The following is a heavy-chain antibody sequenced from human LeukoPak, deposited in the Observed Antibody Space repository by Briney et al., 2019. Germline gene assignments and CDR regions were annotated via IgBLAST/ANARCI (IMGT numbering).Heavy chain of an antibody. V-gene: IGHV4-59*01. CDR3: ARAVAYYYDSSGYRFDAFDI. CDR2: IYYSGST. CDR1: GGSISSYY. D-gene: IGHD3-22*01. Sequence: PSETLSLTCTVSGGSISSYYWSWIRQPPGKGLEWIGYIYYSGSTNYNPSLKSRVTISVDTSKNQSSLKLSSVTAADTAVYYCARAVAYYYDSSGYRFDAFDIWGQGTMVTVSS. J-gene: IGHJ3*02.